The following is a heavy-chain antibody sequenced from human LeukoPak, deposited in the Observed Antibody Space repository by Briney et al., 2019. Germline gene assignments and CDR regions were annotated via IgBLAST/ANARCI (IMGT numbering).Heavy chain of an antibody. J-gene: IGHJ4*02. Sequence: GGSLRLSCAASGFTFSSYGMHWVRQAPGKGLEWVAVISYDGSNKYYADSVKGRFIISRDNSKNTLYLQMNSLRAEDTAVYYCAKEMATITAPFDYWGQGTLVTVSS. D-gene: IGHD5-24*01. CDR1: GFTFSSYG. CDR2: ISYDGSNK. V-gene: IGHV3-30*18. CDR3: AKEMATITAPFDY.